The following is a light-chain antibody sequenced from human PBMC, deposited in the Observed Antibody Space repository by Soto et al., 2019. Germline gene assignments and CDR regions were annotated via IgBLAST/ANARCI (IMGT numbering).Light chain of an antibody. V-gene: IGKV1-5*03. J-gene: IGKJ1*01. CDR3: QHYNSYSEA. Sequence: IQVTQSPSSLSASVGDIVTITCRASQTISNWLAWYQQKPGKAPKLLIYKASTLKSGVPSRFSGSGSGTEFTLTISSLQPDDFATYYCQHYNSYSEACGQGTKVDI. CDR2: KAS. CDR1: QTISNW.